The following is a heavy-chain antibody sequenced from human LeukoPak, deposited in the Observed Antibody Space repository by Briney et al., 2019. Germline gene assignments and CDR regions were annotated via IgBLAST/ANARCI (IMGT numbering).Heavy chain of an antibody. D-gene: IGHD3-10*02. CDR3: AKAGQVLWSRTGYFDY. V-gene: IGHV3-23*01. Sequence: GGSLRLSCAASGFTFSSYAMSWVRQAPGKGLEWVSAISGSGGSTYYADSVKGRFTISRDNSENTLYLQMNSLRAEDTAVYYCAKAGQVLWSRTGYFDYWGQGTLVTVSS. CDR1: GFTFSSYA. CDR2: ISGSGGST. J-gene: IGHJ4*02.